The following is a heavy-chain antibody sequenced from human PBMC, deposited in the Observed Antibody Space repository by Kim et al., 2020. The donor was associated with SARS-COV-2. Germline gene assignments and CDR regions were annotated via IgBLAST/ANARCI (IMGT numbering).Heavy chain of an antibody. Sequence: GGSLRLSCAASGFTFSSYGMHWVRQAPGKGLEWVAVISYDGSNKYYADSVKGRFTISRDNSKNTLYLQMNSLRAEDTAVYYCAKPNDSSGYYYVYYYYGMDVWGQGTTVTVSS. D-gene: IGHD3-22*01. CDR2: ISYDGSNK. V-gene: IGHV3-30*18. CDR1: GFTFSSYG. J-gene: IGHJ6*02. CDR3: AKPNDSSGYYYVYYYYGMDV.